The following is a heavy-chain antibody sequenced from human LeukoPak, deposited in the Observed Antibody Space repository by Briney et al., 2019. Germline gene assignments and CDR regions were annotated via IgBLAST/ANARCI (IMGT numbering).Heavy chain of an antibody. J-gene: IGHJ4*02. Sequence: ASVKVSCKASGYTFTSYDINWVRQATGQGLEWMGWMNPNSGNTGYAQKFQGRVTMTRNTSISTAYMELSSLRSEDTAVYYCARGPSQRRDYYFDYWGQGTLVTVSS. CDR1: GYTFTSYD. CDR3: ARGPSQRRDYYFDY. V-gene: IGHV1-8*01. CDR2: MNPNSGNT.